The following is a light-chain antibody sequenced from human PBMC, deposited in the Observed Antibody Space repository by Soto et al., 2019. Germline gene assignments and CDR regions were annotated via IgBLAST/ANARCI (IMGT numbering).Light chain of an antibody. CDR2: DAS. CDR3: QQRFSSPLT. Sequence: EIVLTQSPATLSLSPGERATLTCRASQSISTYLAWYKQKPGQTPSLLIYDASDRATDIPARFSGSGSGTDFTLTISRLEPEDFADYYCQQRFSSPLTFGGGTKVAIK. J-gene: IGKJ4*01. CDR1: QSISTY. V-gene: IGKV3-11*01.